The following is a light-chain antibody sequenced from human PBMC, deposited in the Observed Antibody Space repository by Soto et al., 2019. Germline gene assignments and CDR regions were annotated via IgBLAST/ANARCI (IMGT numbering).Light chain of an antibody. CDR1: SSDVGGYNY. Sequence: QSALTQPRSVSGSPGQSVTISCTGTSSDVGGYNYVSWYQHNPGKAPKLMIFDVSARPSGVPDRFSGSKSANTASLTISGLQAQDEADYYCCSYAGSSALYVVFGGGTKVTVL. CDR3: CSYAGSSALYVV. CDR2: DVS. V-gene: IGLV2-11*01. J-gene: IGLJ2*01.